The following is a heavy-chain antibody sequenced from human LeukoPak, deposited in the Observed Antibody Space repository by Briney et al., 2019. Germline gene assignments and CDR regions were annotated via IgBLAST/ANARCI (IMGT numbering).Heavy chain of an antibody. D-gene: IGHD2-2*01. CDR1: GFTFSSYG. CDR3: AKDLYIVVVPAAYCFDY. V-gene: IGHV3-30*02. J-gene: IGHJ4*02. Sequence: PGGSLRLSCAASGFTFSSYGMHWVRQAPGKGLEWVAFIRYDGSNKYYADSVKGRFTISRDNSKNTLYLQMNSLRAEDTAVYYCAKDLYIVVVPAAYCFDYWGQGTLVTVSS. CDR2: IRYDGSNK.